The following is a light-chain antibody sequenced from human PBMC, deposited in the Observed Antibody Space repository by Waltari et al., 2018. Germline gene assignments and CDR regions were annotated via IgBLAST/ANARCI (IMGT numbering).Light chain of an antibody. J-gene: IGLJ3*02. CDR1: KQY. CDR3: QSPDSTSTYTQWV. CDR2: KDT. Sequence: SYKLTQPPAMSVSPGQTAKITCPAVKQYVHWYPQRPGQAPVLVIYKDTERPSGIPDRFSGSSSGTTVTLTISGVQAEDEADYYCQSPDSTSTYTQWVFGGGTKLTVL. V-gene: IGLV3-25*03.